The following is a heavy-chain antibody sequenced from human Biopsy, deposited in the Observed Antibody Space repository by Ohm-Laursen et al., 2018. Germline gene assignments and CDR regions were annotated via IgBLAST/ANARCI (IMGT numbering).Heavy chain of an antibody. Sequence: SVKVSCKAPGGTFSNYGVNWVRQAPGQGLEWLGGKIPILGTGNYAQKFQDRVTVAADTSTSTATMELRSLRSDDTAVYYCATKLTGYFHHWGQGTLVIVSS. D-gene: IGHD3-9*01. CDR1: GGTFSNYG. CDR3: ATKLTGYFHH. J-gene: IGHJ1*01. CDR2: KIPILGTG. V-gene: IGHV1-69*06.